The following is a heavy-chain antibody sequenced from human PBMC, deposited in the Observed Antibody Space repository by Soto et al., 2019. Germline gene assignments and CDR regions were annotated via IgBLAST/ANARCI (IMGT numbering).Heavy chain of an antibody. D-gene: IGHD5-12*01. CDR3: AIMRDGYNYPGDYFDY. J-gene: IGHJ4*02. Sequence: QVQLVESGGGVVQPGRSLRLSCAASGFTFSSYGMHWVRQAPGKGLEWVTFISDDGNNKYFADSVKGRFTISRDNSRDTLFLHMNALRAEDTAVYYCAIMRDGYNYPGDYFDYWGLGTLVTVSS. CDR1: GFTFSSYG. CDR2: ISDDGNNK. V-gene: IGHV3-30*03.